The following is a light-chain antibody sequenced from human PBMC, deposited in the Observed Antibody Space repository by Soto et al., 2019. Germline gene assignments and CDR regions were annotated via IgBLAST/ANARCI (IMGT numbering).Light chain of an antibody. CDR2: GAS. Sequence: ETVMTQSPATLSVSPGEGATLSCRASQSVSSNLAWYQQRPGQTPRLLVYGASIRATGISARFSGSGSGTEFTLTISSLQSEDFALYYCQQYNEWPHTFGGGTKVEIK. V-gene: IGKV3-15*01. CDR1: QSVSSN. J-gene: IGKJ4*01. CDR3: QQYNEWPHT.